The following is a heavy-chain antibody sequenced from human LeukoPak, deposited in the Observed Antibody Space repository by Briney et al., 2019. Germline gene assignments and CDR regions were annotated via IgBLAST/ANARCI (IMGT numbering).Heavy chain of an antibody. CDR1: GGSISSRTYF. D-gene: IGHD1-1*01. J-gene: IGHJ4*02. Sequence: SETLSLTCAVSGGSISSRTYFWGWIRQPPGGSLEWIGSMYYTGDTYYNPSLNSRVAMSIDTSNNQFSLKLSSVTAADTAVYYCAREPRWNDGPYVWGQGTLVTVSS. CDR3: AREPRWNDGPYV. CDR2: MYYTGDT. V-gene: IGHV4-39*07.